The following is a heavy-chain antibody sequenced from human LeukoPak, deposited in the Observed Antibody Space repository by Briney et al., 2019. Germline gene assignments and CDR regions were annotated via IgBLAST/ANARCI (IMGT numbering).Heavy chain of an antibody. CDR1: GGSISSGGYY. J-gene: IGHJ5*02. Sequence: SETLSLTCTVSGGSISSGGYYWSWIRQHPGKGLEWIGYIYYSGSTYYNPSLKSRVTISVDTSKNQFSLKLSSVTAADTAVYYCARNLDYGGPSPGKWFDPWGQGTLVTVSS. D-gene: IGHD4-23*01. CDR3: ARNLDYGGPSPGKWFDP. V-gene: IGHV4-31*03. CDR2: IYYSGST.